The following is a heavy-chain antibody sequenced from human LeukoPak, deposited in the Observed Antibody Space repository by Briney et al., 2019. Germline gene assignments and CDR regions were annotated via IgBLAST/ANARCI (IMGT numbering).Heavy chain of an antibody. CDR1: GGSISSSNW. CDR3: ARDSDSGSSRFDY. D-gene: IGHD1-26*01. CDR2: IYTSGST. J-gene: IGHJ4*02. V-gene: IGHV4-4*02. Sequence: SETLSLTCAVSGGSISSSNWWSWVRQPPGKGLEWIGRIYTSGSTNYNPSLKSRVTISVDTSKNQFSLKLSSVTAADTAVYYCARDSDSGSSRFDYWGQGTLVTVSS.